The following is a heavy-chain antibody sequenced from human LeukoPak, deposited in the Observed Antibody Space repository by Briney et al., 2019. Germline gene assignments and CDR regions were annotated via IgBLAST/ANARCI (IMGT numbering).Heavy chain of an antibody. D-gene: IGHD1-26*01. CDR3: AKDPERAEQVGSYFDY. CDR2: IWYDGTTK. CDR1: GFTFSTYA. V-gene: IGHV3-33*03. J-gene: IGHJ4*02. Sequence: GGSLRLSCAASGFTFSTYAMHWVRQAPGKGLEWVALIWYDGTTKWYADSVKGRFTISRDNSRNTVWLQMNSLRVGDTAVYYCAKDPERAEQVGSYFDYWGQGTLVTVSS.